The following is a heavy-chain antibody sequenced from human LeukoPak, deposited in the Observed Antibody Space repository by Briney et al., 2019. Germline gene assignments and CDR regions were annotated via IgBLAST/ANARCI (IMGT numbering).Heavy chain of an antibody. CDR1: GFSFSDYS. Sequence: GGSLRLSCTASGFSFSDYSMNWVRQAPGKGLEWVSSISRRSRRVYYAGSVKGRFTISRDNAWNSLYLQMNSLRAEDMAVYFCVRDLLGSGSTTAYLHHWGQGTLVTVSS. J-gene: IGHJ1*01. V-gene: IGHV3-21*01. CDR3: VRDLLGSGSTTAYLHH. CDR2: ISRRSRRV. D-gene: IGHD1-1*01.